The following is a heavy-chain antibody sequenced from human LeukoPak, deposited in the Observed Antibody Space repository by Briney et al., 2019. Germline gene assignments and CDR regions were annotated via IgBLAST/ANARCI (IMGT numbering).Heavy chain of an antibody. J-gene: IGHJ5*02. Sequence: SETLSLTCTVSGGSISSGDYYWSWIRQPPGKGLEWIGYIYYSGSTYYNPSLKSRVTISVDTSKNQFSLKLSSVTAADTAVYYCARGYQLLLRGSHWFDPWGQGTLVTVSS. CDR2: IYYSGST. CDR1: GGSISSGDYY. V-gene: IGHV4-30-4*08. CDR3: ARGYQLLLRGSHWFDP. D-gene: IGHD2-2*01.